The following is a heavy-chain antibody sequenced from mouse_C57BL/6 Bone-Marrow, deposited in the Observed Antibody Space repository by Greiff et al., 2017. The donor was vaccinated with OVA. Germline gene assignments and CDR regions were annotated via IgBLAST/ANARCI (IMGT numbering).Heavy chain of an antibody. D-gene: IGHD1-1*01. Sequence: QVQLQQSGAELVRPGTSVKVSCKASGYAFTNYLIEWVKQRPGQGLEWIGVVNPGSGGTNYNEKFKGKATLTADKSSSTAYMQLSSLTSEDSAVYFCARFTTVGQGMDYWGQGTSVTVSS. CDR1: GYAFTNYL. CDR3: ARFTTVGQGMDY. V-gene: IGHV1-54*01. CDR2: VNPGSGGT. J-gene: IGHJ4*01.